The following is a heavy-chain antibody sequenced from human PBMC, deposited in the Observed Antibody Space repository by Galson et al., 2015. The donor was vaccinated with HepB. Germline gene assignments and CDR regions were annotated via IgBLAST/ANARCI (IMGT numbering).Heavy chain of an antibody. CDR1: GFPFSSYA. CDR2: ISYDGSNK. D-gene: IGHD3-3*01. V-gene: IGHV3-30-3*01. J-gene: IGHJ4*02. CDR3: AKVYDFWSGYYPDY. Sequence: LRLSCAASGFPFSSYAIHWVRQAPGKGLEWVAVISYDGSNKYYADSVKGRFTISRDNSKNTLYLQMNSLRAEDTAVYYCAKVYDFWSGYYPDYWGQGTLVTVSS.